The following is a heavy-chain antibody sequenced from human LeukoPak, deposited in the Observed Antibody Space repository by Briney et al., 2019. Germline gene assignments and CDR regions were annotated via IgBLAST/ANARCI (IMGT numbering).Heavy chain of an antibody. V-gene: IGHV3-15*01. CDR1: EFTFSIAW. Sequence: PGGSLRLSCAAYEFTFSIAWMTWVRQAPGKGLEWVGRIKSKNDGETTDYAAPVKGRFSISRDDSRNTLYLQMDSLKTEDTAVYYCTKDDPFNKYWGQGTLVTVSS. D-gene: IGHD2/OR15-2a*01. CDR2: IKSKNDGETT. J-gene: IGHJ4*02. CDR3: TKDDPFNKY.